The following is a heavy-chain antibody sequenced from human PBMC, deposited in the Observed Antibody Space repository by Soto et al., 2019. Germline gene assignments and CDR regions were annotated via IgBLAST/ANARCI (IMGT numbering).Heavy chain of an antibody. V-gene: IGHV1-18*01. CDR3: ARDRPQLLWFGKNYYYGMDV. J-gene: IGHJ6*02. Sequence: QVQLVQSGAEVKKPGASVKVSCKASGYTFTSYGTNWVRQAPGQGLEWMGWISAYNGNTNYAQKLQGRVTMTTDTSTSTAYMELRSLTSDDTAVYYCARDRPQLLWFGKNYYYGMDVWGQGTTVTVSS. D-gene: IGHD3-10*01. CDR1: GYTFTSYG. CDR2: ISAYNGNT.